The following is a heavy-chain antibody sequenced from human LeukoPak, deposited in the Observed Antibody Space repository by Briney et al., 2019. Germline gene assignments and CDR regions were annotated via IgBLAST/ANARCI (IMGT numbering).Heavy chain of an antibody. CDR3: ARDEDPRDI. J-gene: IGHJ3*02. Sequence: SETLSLTCTVSSYSISSGYYWGWIRQPPGKGLEWIGSIYYTGNTYYNPSLKSRVTISVDTSKNQFSLKLSSVTAADTAVYYCARDEDPRDIWGQGTTVTVSS. CDR2: IYYTGNT. V-gene: IGHV4-38-2*02. CDR1: SYSISSGYY.